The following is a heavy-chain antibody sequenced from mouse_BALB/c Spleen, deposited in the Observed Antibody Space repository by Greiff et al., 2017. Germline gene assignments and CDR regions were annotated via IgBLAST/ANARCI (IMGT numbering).Heavy chain of an antibody. V-gene: IGHV1S81*02. CDR1: GYTFTSYY. Sequence: QVQLQQSGAELVKPGASVKLSCKASGYTFTSYYMYWVKQRPGQGLEWIGEINPGNGGTNFNEKFKSKATLTVDKSSSTAYMQLSSLTSEDSAVYYCTRELGRGMDYWGQGTTLTVSS. J-gene: IGHJ2*01. CDR3: TRELGRGMDY. CDR2: INPGNGGT. D-gene: IGHD4-1*01.